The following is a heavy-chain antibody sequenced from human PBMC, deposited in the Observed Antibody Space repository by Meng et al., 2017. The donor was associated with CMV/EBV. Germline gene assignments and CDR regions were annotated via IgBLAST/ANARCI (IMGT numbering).Heavy chain of an antibody. Sequence: GSLRLSCTVSGGSISSSSYYWGWIRQPPGKGLEWIGSIYYSGSIYYNPSLKSRVTISVDTSKNQFSLKLSSVTAADTAVYYCARFERTYGMDVWGQGTTVTVSS. J-gene: IGHJ6*02. V-gene: IGHV4-39*07. CDR3: ARFERTYGMDV. CDR1: GGSISSSSYY. CDR2: IYYSGSI.